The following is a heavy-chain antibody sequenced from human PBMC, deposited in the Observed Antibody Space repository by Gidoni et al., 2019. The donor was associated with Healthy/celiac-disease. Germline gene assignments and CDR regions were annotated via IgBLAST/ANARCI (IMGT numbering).Heavy chain of an antibody. J-gene: IGHJ4*02. CDR1: RFSLSTSGVG. Sequence: QITLKESGPTLVKPTQTLTLTCTFSRFSLSTSGVGVGWIRQPPGKALEWLALIYWDDDKRYRPSLKSRLTITKDTSKNQVVLTMTNMDPVDTATYYCAHSCCTNGVCHPDFDYWGQGTLVTVSS. D-gene: IGHD2-8*01. CDR3: AHSCCTNGVCHPDFDY. CDR2: IYWDDDK. V-gene: IGHV2-5*02.